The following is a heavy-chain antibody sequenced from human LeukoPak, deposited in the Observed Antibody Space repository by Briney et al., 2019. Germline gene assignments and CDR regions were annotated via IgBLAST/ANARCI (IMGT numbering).Heavy chain of an antibody. D-gene: IGHD6-19*01. J-gene: IGHJ4*02. CDR1: GYSISSGYY. Sequence: SETLSLTCTVSGYSISSGYYWGWIRQPPGKGLEWIGSIYHSGSTYYNPSLKSRVTISVGTSKNQFSLKLSSVTAADTAVYYCARDRGSYWGQGTLVTVSS. CDR2: IYHSGST. CDR3: ARDRGSY. V-gene: IGHV4-38-2*02.